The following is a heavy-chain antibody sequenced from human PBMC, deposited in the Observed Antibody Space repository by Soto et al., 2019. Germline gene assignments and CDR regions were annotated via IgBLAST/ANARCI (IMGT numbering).Heavy chain of an antibody. V-gene: IGHV4-39*01. Sequence: QLQLQESGPGLVKPSETLSLTCTVSGASIDRSNYYWDWIRQPPGKGLEWIGTTYYNGKAYYNPSLKSRVTLSVDTTKNQFSLKLISVTAADTAVYYCARHFVAVVIKGWGYWGQGTLVTVSS. D-gene: IGHD3-22*01. J-gene: IGHJ4*02. CDR1: GASIDRSNYY. CDR3: ARHFVAVVIKGWGY. CDR2: TYYNGKA.